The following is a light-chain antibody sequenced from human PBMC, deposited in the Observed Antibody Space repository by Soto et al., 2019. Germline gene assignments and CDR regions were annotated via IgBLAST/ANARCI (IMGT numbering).Light chain of an antibody. CDR1: QSVSGSF. CDR2: GAT. J-gene: IGKJ5*01. V-gene: IGKV3-20*01. Sequence: EIVLTQSPGTLSLSPGEGATLSCRASQSVSGSFLAWYLQKPGQPPSLLIYGATSRATGIPGRFSGSGSGTEFTLTISSLQSEDVSVYFCQHYNFWPHTFGQGTRLEIK. CDR3: QHYNFWPHT.